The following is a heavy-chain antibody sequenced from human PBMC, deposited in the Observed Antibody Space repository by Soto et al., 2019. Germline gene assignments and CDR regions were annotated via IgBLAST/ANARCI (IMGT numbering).Heavy chain of an antibody. CDR2: ISGGGGTM. J-gene: IGHJ4*02. CDR1: GFTFSRYT. V-gene: IGHV3-48*04. D-gene: IGHD1-26*01. CDR3: ARDKSGTYSIDY. Sequence: EVQVVDSGGGSVQPGGSLRLSCAASGFTFSRYTMNWVRQAPGKGLEWLSYISGGGGTMSYADSVKGRVTISRDNAKNSLYLQMDSLRAEDTAVYYCARDKSGTYSIDYWGQGTLVTVSS.